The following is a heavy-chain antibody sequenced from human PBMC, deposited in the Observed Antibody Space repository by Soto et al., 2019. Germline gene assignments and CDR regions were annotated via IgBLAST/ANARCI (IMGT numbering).Heavy chain of an antibody. Sequence: GESLKISCKASGYTFTSYWIGWVRQMPGKGLEWMGIIYPSNSETRFSPSFQGQVTLSADKSIFTAYLQWSSLKASDTAIYYCERQEYHYDTYYFGYWGQGTLVTVTS. J-gene: IGHJ4*02. CDR2: IYPSNSET. CDR3: ERQEYHYDTYYFGY. D-gene: IGHD3-22*01. V-gene: IGHV5-51*01. CDR1: GYTFTSYW.